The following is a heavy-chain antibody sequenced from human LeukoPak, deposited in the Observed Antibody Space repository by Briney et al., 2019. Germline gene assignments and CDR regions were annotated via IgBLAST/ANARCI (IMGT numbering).Heavy chain of an antibody. J-gene: IGHJ4*02. V-gene: IGHV3-7*01. D-gene: IGHD6-13*01. Sequence: GGSLRLSCAASGFTFSSYWMSWVRQAPGKGLEWVTNIKEDGSEKDYVDSVKGRFTISRDNAKNSLDLQMNSLRAEDTAVYYCARGGVEGSSWFDYWGQGTLVTVSS. CDR1: GFTFSSYW. CDR3: ARGGVEGSSWFDY. CDR2: IKEDGSEK.